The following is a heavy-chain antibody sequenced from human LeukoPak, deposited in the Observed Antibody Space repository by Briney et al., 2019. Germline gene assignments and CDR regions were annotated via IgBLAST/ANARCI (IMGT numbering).Heavy chain of an antibody. Sequence: GGSLRLSCAASDFTFSTYGMHWVRQVSGKGLEWVAFIRYDGSNKYYADSVKGRFTISRDSSKNTVYLQMNSLRAEDTALYYCAKDEAAVAGTFDYWGQGTLVIVSS. V-gene: IGHV3-30*02. CDR3: AKDEAAVAGTFDY. J-gene: IGHJ4*02. CDR1: DFTFSTYG. D-gene: IGHD6-19*01. CDR2: IRYDGSNK.